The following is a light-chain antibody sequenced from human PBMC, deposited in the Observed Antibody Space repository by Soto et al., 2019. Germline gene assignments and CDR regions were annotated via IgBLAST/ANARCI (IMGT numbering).Light chain of an antibody. J-gene: IGKJ1*01. V-gene: IGKV1-5*03. CDR2: KAS. Sequence: DIRMTQSPSTLSSSVGDRVTITCRATQSISSWLAWYQQKPGKAPNLLISKASSLESGVPSRFSGSGSGTEFTLTISSLQPDDFATYYCPKYHTYPWTFGQGTKVDIK. CDR1: QSISSW. CDR3: PKYHTYPWT.